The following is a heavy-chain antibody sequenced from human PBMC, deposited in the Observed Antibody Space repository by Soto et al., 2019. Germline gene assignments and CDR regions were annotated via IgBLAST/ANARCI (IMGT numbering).Heavy chain of an antibody. CDR3: ARDGVTRYYYYGMDF. CDR1: GFTFDEYA. D-gene: IGHD4-17*01. V-gene: IGHV3-20*04. CDR2: INWNGGSK. J-gene: IGHJ6*02. Sequence: PGGSLRLSCAASGFTFDEYALTWVRQAPGKGLEWVAGINWNGGSKGYADSVKGRFTISRDNAKSSLYLQMNSLRAEDTAVYYCARDGVTRYYYYGMDFRAQRTTVTVSS.